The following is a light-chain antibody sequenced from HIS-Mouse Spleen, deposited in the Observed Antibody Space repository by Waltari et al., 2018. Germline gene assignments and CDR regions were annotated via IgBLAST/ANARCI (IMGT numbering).Light chain of an antibody. CDR3: LLYYGGAWV. CDR2: STS. Sequence: QTLVTQEPSLTVSPCGTVTLPCASSAGAVTSGYYPNWFQQKPGQAPRALIYSTSNKRSWTPARFSGSLLGGKAALTLSGVQPEDEDEYYCLLYYGGAWVFGGGTKLTVL. CDR1: AGAVTSGYY. J-gene: IGLJ3*02. V-gene: IGLV7-43*01.